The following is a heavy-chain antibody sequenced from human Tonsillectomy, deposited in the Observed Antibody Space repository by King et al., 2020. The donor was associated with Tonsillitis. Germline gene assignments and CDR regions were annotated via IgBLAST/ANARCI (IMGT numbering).Heavy chain of an antibody. Sequence: VQLVESGAEVKKPGESLKISCKGSGYSFISYWIGWVRQMPGEGLEWMGIIYPGDSDTRYSPSFQGQVTISADKSISTAYLQWSSLKASDTAMYYCARPPYCIGGTCYSRDYWGQGTLVTVSS. CDR1: GYSFISYW. D-gene: IGHD2-15*01. V-gene: IGHV5-51*01. J-gene: IGHJ4*02. CDR2: IYPGDSDT. CDR3: ARPPYCIGGTCYSRDY.